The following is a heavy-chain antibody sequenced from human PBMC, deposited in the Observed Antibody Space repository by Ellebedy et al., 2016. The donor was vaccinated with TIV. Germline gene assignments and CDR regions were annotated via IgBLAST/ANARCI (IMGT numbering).Heavy chain of an antibody. CDR2: IIPIFGTA. Sequence: SVKVSXXASGGTFSSYAISWVRQAPGQGLEWMGGIIPIFGTANYAQKFQGRVTITADESTSTAYMELSSLRSEDTAVYYCARDITMVRGGIRPYGMDVWGQGTTVTVSS. CDR1: GGTFSSYA. D-gene: IGHD3-10*01. V-gene: IGHV1-69*13. J-gene: IGHJ6*02. CDR3: ARDITMVRGGIRPYGMDV.